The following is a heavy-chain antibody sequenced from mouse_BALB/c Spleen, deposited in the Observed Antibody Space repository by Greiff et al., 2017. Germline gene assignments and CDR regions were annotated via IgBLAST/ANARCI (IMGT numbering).Heavy chain of an antibody. Sequence: QVQLQQSGAELAKPGASVKMSCKASGYTFTSYWMHWVKQRPGQGLEWIGYINPSTGYTEYNQKFKDKATLTADKSSSTAYMQLSSLTSEDSAVYYCARRGSTTGYYFDYWGQGTTLTVSS. CDR3: ARRGSTTGYYFDY. CDR2: INPSTGYT. CDR1: GYTFTSYW. D-gene: IGHD2-14*01. V-gene: IGHV1-7*01. J-gene: IGHJ2*01.